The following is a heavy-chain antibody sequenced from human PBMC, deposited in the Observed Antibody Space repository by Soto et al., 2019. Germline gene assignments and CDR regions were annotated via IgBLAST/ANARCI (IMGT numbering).Heavy chain of an antibody. CDR3: AGQYYDFWSGYLL. D-gene: IGHD3-3*01. J-gene: IGHJ4*02. Sequence: GGSLKISCKGSGYSFTSYWIGWVRQMPGKGLEWMGIIYPGDSDTRYSPSYQGQVTISADKSISTAYLQWSSLKASDTAMYYCAGQYYDFWSGYLLWGQGTLVTVSS. CDR1: GYSFTSYW. V-gene: IGHV5-51*01. CDR2: IYPGDSDT.